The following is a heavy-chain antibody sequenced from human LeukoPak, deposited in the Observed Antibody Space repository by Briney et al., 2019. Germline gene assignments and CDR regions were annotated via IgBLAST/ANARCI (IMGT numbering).Heavy chain of an antibody. CDR2: IHTDGIST. CDR3: ASGELDSLYYFDF. D-gene: IGHD1-1*01. CDR1: GFTFGNYR. Sequence: GGSLRLSCAASGFTFGNYRMHWVRRAPGKGQVWVSRIHTDGISTTYADSVKGRFTISRDNAKNTRYLQMNSLRAEDTAVYYCASGELDSLYYFDFWGQGTLVTVSS. J-gene: IGHJ4*02. V-gene: IGHV3-74*01.